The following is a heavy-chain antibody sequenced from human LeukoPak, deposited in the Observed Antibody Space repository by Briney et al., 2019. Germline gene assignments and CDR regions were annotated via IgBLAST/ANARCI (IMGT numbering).Heavy chain of an antibody. V-gene: IGHV3-53*01. CDR1: GFTVSRNY. D-gene: IGHD6-13*01. J-gene: IGHJ6*02. CDR3: ATDSSNYYYGMDV. Sequence: GGSLRLSCAASGFTVSRNYMSWVRQAPGKGLEWVSVIYSGGSTYYADSVRGRFTISRDNSKNTLYLQMNSLRAEDTAVYYCATDSSNYYYGMDVWGQGTTVTVSS. CDR2: IYSGGST.